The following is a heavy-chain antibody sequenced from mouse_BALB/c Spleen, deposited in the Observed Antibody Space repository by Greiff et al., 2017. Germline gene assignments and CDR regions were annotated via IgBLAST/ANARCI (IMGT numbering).Heavy chain of an antibody. J-gene: IGHJ4*01. CDR2: ISSGGSYT. D-gene: IGHD4-1*01. CDR1: GFTFSSYG. CDR3: ARHGWDEMDY. V-gene: IGHV5-6*01. Sequence: EVHLVESGGDLVKPGGSLKLSCAASGFTFSSYGMSWVRQTPDKRLEWVATISSGGSYTYYPDSVKGRFTISRDNAKNTLYLQMSSLKSEDTAMYYCARHGWDEMDYWGQGTSVTVSS.